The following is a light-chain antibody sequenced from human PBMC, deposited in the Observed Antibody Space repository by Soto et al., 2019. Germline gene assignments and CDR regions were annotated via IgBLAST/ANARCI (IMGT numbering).Light chain of an antibody. CDR3: SSYAGFNNYV. CDR2: DVN. V-gene: IGLV2-8*01. J-gene: IGLJ1*01. CDR1: GGDVGGYNY. Sequence: QSVLTQPPSASGSPGQSGTLSCTGTGGDVGGYNYVSWYQQHPGKVPRLIIYDVNKRPSGVPDRFSGSKSDNTASLTVSGLQAEDEADYYCSSYAGFNNYVFGTGTKVTVL.